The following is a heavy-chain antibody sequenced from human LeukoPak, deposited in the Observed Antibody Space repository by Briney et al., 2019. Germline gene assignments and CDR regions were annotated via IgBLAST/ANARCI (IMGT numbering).Heavy chain of an antibody. CDR3: ARVMAARSFYFDH. J-gene: IGHJ4*02. D-gene: IGHD3-16*02. Sequence: PGGSLRLSCAASLFTVGTYWMSWVRQAPGEGLEWVTNINQDGSERYLADSLKGRFTVSRDNAKKSLYLEMKSLRAGDTAVYYCARVMAARSFYFDHWGQGTLVTVSS. CDR2: INQDGSER. V-gene: IGHV3-7*01. CDR1: LFTVGTYW.